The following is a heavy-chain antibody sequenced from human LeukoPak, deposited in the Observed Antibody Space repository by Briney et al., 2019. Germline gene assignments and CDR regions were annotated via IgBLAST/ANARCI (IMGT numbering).Heavy chain of an antibody. CDR3: ARDLDGTTSGNWFDP. V-gene: IGHV3-7*01. D-gene: IGHD1-1*01. CDR1: GFTFSSYA. Sequence: GGSLRLSCAASGFTFSSYAMSWVRQAPGQGLEWVANIKQDGSEKYYVDSVKGRFTISRDNAKNSLYLQMNSLRAEDTAVYYCARDLDGTTSGNWFDPWGQGTLVTVSS. J-gene: IGHJ5*02. CDR2: IKQDGSEK.